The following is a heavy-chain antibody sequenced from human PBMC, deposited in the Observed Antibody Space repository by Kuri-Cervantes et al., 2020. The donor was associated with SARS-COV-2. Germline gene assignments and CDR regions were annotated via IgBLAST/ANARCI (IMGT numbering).Heavy chain of an antibody. V-gene: IGHV4-39*07. CDR2: IYHSGST. J-gene: IGHJ4*02. Sequence: ESLKISCTVSGGSISSGDYYWSWIRQPPGKGLEWIGSIYHSGSTYYNPSLKSRVTISVDTSKNQFSLKLSSVTAADTAVYYCASTAYCGGDCYSSFDYWGQGTLVTVSS. CDR3: ASTAYCGGDCYSSFDY. CDR1: GGSISSGDYY. D-gene: IGHD2-21*01.